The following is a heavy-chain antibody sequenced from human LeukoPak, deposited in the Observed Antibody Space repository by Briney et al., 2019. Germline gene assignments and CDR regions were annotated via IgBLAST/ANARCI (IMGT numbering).Heavy chain of an antibody. D-gene: IGHD2-2*01. J-gene: IGHJ4*02. CDR1: GGSISSSSYY. V-gene: IGHV4-39*07. Sequence: PSETLSLTCTVSGGSISSSSYYWGWIRQPPGKGLEWIGSIYYSGSTYYNPSLKSRVTISVDTSKNQFSLKLSSVTAADTAVYYCARDEYLGPIVFDYWGQGTLVTVSS. CDR3: ARDEYLGPIVFDY. CDR2: IYYSGST.